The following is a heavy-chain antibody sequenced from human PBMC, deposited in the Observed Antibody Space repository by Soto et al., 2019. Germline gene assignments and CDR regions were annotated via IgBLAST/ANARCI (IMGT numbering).Heavy chain of an antibody. CDR3: ARTPQTWIQLWLDY. D-gene: IGHD5-18*01. J-gene: IGHJ4*02. CDR2: IKQDGSEK. V-gene: IGHV3-7*05. Sequence: EVQLVESGGGLVQPGGSLRLSCAASGFTFSSYWMSWVRQAPGKGLEWVANIKQDGSEKYYVDSVKGRFTISRDNAKNSLYLQMNSLRAEDTAVYYCARTPQTWIQLWLDYWGQGTLVNVSS. CDR1: GFTFSSYW.